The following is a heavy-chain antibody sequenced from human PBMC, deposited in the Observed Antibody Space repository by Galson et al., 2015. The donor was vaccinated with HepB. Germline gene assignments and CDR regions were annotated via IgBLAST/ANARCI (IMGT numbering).Heavy chain of an antibody. D-gene: IGHD3-22*01. CDR2: MSPNSGNT. CDR1: GFTFTSCD. Sequence: SVKVSCKASGFTFTSCDINWVRQATGQGLEWIGWMSPNSGNTGYAQKFKGRVTMTWDTSTSTAYMELSRLRSEDTAVYYCARGPAGYDSSGYFDFWGQGTLVTVSS. CDR3: ARGPAGYDSSGYFDF. V-gene: IGHV1-8*01. J-gene: IGHJ4*02.